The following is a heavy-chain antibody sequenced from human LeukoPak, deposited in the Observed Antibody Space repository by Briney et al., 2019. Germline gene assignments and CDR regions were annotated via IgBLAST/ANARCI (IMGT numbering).Heavy chain of an antibody. V-gene: IGHV3-30-3*01. CDR3: ARLGTTSSPPWGAFDL. D-gene: IGHD6-6*01. J-gene: IGHJ3*01. CDR2: ISYDGSNK. CDR1: GFTFSSYA. Sequence: SGGSLRLSCAASGFTFSSYAMHWVRQAPGKGLEWVAVISYDGSNKYYADSVKGRFTISRDNSKNTLYLQMNSLRAEDTAVYYCARLGTTSSPPWGAFDLWGQGTMVTVSS.